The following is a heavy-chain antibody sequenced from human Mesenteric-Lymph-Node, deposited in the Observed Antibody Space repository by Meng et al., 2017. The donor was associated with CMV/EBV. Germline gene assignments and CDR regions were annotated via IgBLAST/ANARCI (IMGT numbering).Heavy chain of an antibody. CDR3: ARDTMVRGVDPTYFDY. CDR2: INPSGGSR. CDR1: GYTFTSYD. V-gene: IGHV1-46*01. D-gene: IGHD3-10*01. J-gene: IGHJ4*02. Sequence: GYTFTSYDMNWVRQAPGQGLEWMGIINPSGGSRSYAQKFQGRVTMTRDTSTSSVYMELSSLRSEDTAVYYCARDTMVRGVDPTYFDYWGQGTLVTVSS.